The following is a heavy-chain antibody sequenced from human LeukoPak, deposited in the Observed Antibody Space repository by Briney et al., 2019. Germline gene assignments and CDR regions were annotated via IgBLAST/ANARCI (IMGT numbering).Heavy chain of an antibody. CDR3: AREHFNFYDSSGFLIWFDP. Sequence: PSETLSLTCTVSGGSISNSYWSWVRQPPGKGLEWIGYIYYSGSAYYNASLKSRVTMSVDTSKNQFSLKLRSVTSADTAVYFCAREHFNFYDSSGFLIWFDPWGQGTLVTVSS. D-gene: IGHD3-22*01. V-gene: IGHV4-59*01. J-gene: IGHJ5*02. CDR1: GGSISNSY. CDR2: IYYSGSA.